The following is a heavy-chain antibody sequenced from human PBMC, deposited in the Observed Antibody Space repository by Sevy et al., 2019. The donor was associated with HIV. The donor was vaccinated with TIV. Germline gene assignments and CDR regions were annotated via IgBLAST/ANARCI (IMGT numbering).Heavy chain of an antibody. J-gene: IGHJ4*02. CDR2: ISGSAYST. Sequence: GGSLRLSCAASGFTFNTYAMSWVRQAPGKGLEWVSGISGSAYSTYYADSAKGRFPISRDNSQNTLSLQMNSLRAEDTAVYYCAKESPGYNYDSSGSLDYWGQGTLVTVSS. V-gene: IGHV3-23*01. D-gene: IGHD3-22*01. CDR1: GFTFNTYA. CDR3: AKESPGYNYDSSGSLDY.